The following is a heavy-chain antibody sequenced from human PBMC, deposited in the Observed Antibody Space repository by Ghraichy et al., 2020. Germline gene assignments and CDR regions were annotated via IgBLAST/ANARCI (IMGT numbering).Heavy chain of an antibody. CDR2: ISGDGGST. J-gene: IGHJ3*02. CDR3: AKGSGYSSYADAFDI. V-gene: IGHV3-43*02. CDR1: GFTFDDYA. D-gene: IGHD6-19*01. Sequence: GESLNISCAASGFTFDDYAMHWVRQAPGKGLEWVSLISGDGGSTYYADSVKGRFTISRDNSKNSLYLQMNSLRTEDTALYYCAKGSGYSSYADAFDIWGQGTMVTVSS.